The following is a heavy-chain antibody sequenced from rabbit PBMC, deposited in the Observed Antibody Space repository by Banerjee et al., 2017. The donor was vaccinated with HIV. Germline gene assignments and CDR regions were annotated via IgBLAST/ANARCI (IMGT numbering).Heavy chain of an antibody. D-gene: IGHD6-1*01. Sequence: QSLEESGGDLGKPGASLTLTCTASGFSFSSDYWICWVRQAPGKGPEWIACIYTGSSGSTYYASWVNGRFSISSSTSLNTVTLQMTSLTAADTATYFCARNFYGGWGGYGYAADLWGPGTLVTVS. V-gene: IGHV1S40*01. CDR3: ARNFYGGWGGYGYAADL. CDR2: IYTGSSGST. CDR1: GFSFSSDYW. J-gene: IGHJ4*01.